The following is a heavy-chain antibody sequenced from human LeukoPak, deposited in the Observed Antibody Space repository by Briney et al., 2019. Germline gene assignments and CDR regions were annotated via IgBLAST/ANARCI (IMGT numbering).Heavy chain of an antibody. J-gene: IGHJ4*02. CDR3: ARALPIVVVPAAIRDHAALYIDY. CDR1: GYTFTGYY. V-gene: IGHV1-2*02. CDR2: INPNSGGT. Sequence: ASVKVSCKTSGYTFTGYYMHWVRQAPGQGLEWMGWINPNSGGTNYAQKFQGRVTMTRDTSISTAYMELSRLGSDDTAVYYCARALPIVVVPAAIRDHAALYIDYWGQGTLVTVSS. D-gene: IGHD2-2*01.